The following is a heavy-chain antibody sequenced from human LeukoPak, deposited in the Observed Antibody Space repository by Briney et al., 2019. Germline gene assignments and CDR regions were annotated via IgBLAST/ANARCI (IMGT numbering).Heavy chain of an antibody. CDR2: ISAYNGNT. CDR3: ARDSIRRIMITFGGVIVGFDP. D-gene: IGHD3-16*02. CDR1: GYTFTSYD. J-gene: IGHJ5*02. V-gene: IGHV1-18*01. Sequence: ASVKVSCKASGYTFTSYDINWVRQAPGQGLEWMGWISAYNGNTNYAQTLQGRVTMTTDTSTSTAYMELRSLRSDDTAVYYCARDSIRRIMITFGGVIVGFDPWGRGTLVTVSS.